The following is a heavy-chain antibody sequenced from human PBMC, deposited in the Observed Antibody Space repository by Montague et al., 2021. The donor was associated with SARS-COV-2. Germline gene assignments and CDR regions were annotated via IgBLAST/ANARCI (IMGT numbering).Heavy chain of an antibody. J-gene: IGHJ6*02. D-gene: IGHD2-15*01. CDR2: ISHGGGT. Sequence: SETLSLTCDVHGGSFSSYWSWIRQPPGRGLEWVGQISHGGGTNYNPSLKSRVTISVDTSKNQVSLKLSSVTAADTAVYYCASHCGGGRCYFGMDVWGQGTTVTVSS. V-gene: IGHV4-34*01. CDR3: ASHCGGGRCYFGMDV. CDR1: GGSFSSY.